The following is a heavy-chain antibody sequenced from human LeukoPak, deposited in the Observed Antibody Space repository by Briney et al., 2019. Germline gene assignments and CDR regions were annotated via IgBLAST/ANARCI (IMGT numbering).Heavy chain of an antibody. Sequence: GGSLRLSCAASGFTFSSYSMNWVRQAPGKGLEWLSYIRSSNSYTNYADSVKGRFTISRDNAKNSLYLQMNSLRAEDTAVYYCARDGNFYFDLWGRGTLVTVSS. V-gene: IGHV3-21*05. CDR1: GFTFSSYS. CDR3: ARDGNFYFDL. CDR2: IRSSNSYT. D-gene: IGHD1-7*01. J-gene: IGHJ2*01.